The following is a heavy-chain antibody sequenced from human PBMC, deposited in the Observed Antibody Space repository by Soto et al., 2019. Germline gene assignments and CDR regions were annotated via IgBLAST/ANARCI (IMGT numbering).Heavy chain of an antibody. J-gene: IGHJ4*02. CDR2: INWNGGST. CDR1: GFTFDDYG. CDR3: ARDSQGGEWQYFDY. Sequence: EVQLVESGGGVVRPGGSLRLSCAASGFTFDDYGMSWVRQAPGKGLEWVSGINWNGGSTGYADSVKGRFTISRDNAKNSLDLQMNSLRAEDTALYHCARDSQGGEWQYFDYWGQGTLVTVSS. V-gene: IGHV3-20*01. D-gene: IGHD3-16*01.